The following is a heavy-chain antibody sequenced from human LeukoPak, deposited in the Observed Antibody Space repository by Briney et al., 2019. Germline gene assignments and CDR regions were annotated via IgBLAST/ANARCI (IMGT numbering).Heavy chain of an antibody. CDR2: IQDHGSEK. V-gene: IGHV3-7*01. Sequence: GALRLSCDVSGFTFSSHAMGWVRQAPGGGLEGVASIQDHGSEKVYVDSVKGRFTISRDNAKNSLYLQMNSLRTEDTAVYYCARHLIYWGSPDCWGQGTLVTVSS. J-gene: IGHJ4*02. D-gene: IGHD2-21*01. CDR1: GFTFSSHA. CDR3: ARHLIYWGSPDC.